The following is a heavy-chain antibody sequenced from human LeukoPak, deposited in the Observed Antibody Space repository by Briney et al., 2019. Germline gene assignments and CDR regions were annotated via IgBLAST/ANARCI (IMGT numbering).Heavy chain of an antibody. J-gene: IGHJ4*02. D-gene: IGHD2-2*01. CDR2: IYYSGST. CDR3: ARLRAVFCSSTSCYVGLYYFDY. CDR1: GGSISSSSYY. Sequence: SETLSLTCTVSGGSISSSSYYWGWIRQPPGEGLEWIGRIYYSGSTYYNPSLKSRVTISVDTSKNQFSLKLSSVTAADTAVYYCARLRAVFCSSTSCYVGLYYFDYWGQGTLVTVSS. V-gene: IGHV4-39*01.